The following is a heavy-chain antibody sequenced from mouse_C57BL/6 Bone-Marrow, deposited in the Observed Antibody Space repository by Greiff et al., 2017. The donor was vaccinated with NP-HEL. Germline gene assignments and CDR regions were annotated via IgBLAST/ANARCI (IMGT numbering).Heavy chain of an antibody. CDR1: GYTFTSYW. CDR3: ARGVLRSYFDY. D-gene: IGHD1-1*01. Sequence: QVQLQQPGAELVRPGTSVKLSCKASGYTFTSYWMHWVKQRPGQGLEWIGVIDPSDSYTNYNQKFKGKATLTVDTSSSTAYMQLSSLTSEDSAVYYCARGVLRSYFDYWGQGTTLTVSS. CDR2: IDPSDSYT. V-gene: IGHV1-59*01. J-gene: IGHJ2*01.